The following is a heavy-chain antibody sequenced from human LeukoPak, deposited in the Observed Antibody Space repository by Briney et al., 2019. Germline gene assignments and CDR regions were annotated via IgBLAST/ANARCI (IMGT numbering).Heavy chain of an antibody. CDR3: ARGPNSNWSGLDF. Sequence: GGSLRLSCAASGFTFSDYYMSWIRQAPGKGLEWVSYISSSGSTIYYADSVKGRFTISRDNAKNTLYLQVNNLRAEDTAVYYCARGPNSNWSGLDFWGQGTLLTVSS. V-gene: IGHV3-11*04. CDR2: ISSSGSTI. D-gene: IGHD6-6*01. J-gene: IGHJ4*02. CDR1: GFTFSDYY.